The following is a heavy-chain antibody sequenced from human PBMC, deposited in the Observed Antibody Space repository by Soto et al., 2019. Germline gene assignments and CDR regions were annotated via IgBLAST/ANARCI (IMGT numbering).Heavy chain of an antibody. D-gene: IGHD6-19*01. J-gene: IGHJ6*02. CDR3: AMLGGWSGGSNDMDV. CDR2: IRRKANSYTT. Sequence: EVQLVESGGGLVQPGGSLRLSCAASGLIFSDYHMDWVRQAPGKGLDWVGRIRRKANSYTTEYAGSVKGRFTISRDDSKNSLYLKMNSLKAEDTAVYYCAMLGGWSGGSNDMDVWGQGTTVTVSS. V-gene: IGHV3-72*01. CDR1: GLIFSDYH.